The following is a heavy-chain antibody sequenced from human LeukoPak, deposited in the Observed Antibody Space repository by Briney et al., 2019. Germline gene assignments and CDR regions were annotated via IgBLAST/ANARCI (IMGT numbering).Heavy chain of an antibody. D-gene: IGHD3-3*01. CDR3: ASAIHDFWSGHRPDSAFDI. V-gene: IGHV3-66*01. CDR1: GFTVSSNY. CDR2: IYSGGST. Sequence: GGSLRLSCAASGFTVSSNYINWVRQAPGKGLEWVSVIYSGGSTYYADSVKGRFTISRDNSKNTLYLQMNSLGVEDTAVYYCASAIHDFWSGHRPDSAFDIWGQGTMVTVSS. J-gene: IGHJ3*02.